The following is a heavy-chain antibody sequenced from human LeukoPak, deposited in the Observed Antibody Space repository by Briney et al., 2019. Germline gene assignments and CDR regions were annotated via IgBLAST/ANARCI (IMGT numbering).Heavy chain of an antibody. D-gene: IGHD3-3*02. V-gene: IGHV1-46*01. CDR2: INPSGGST. CDR3: AKFKFSTSGPCDY. CDR1: GYTFTNYN. Sequence: GASVKVSCKASGYTFTNYNIHWVRQAPGQGLEWMGIINPSGGSTNYAQKFQGRVTMTRDTSTSTVYVELSSLRSEDTAVYYCAKFKFSTSGPCDYWGQGTLVTVSS. J-gene: IGHJ4*02.